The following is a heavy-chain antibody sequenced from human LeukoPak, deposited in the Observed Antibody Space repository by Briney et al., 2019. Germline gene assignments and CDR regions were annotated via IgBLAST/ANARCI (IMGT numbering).Heavy chain of an antibody. D-gene: IGHD3-22*01. J-gene: IGHJ2*01. V-gene: IGHV4-38-2*02. CDR2: IYHSGST. CDR1: GYSISSGYY. Sequence: SETLSLNCTVSGYSISSGYYWGWIRQPPGKGLEWIGSIYHSGSTYYNPSLKSRVTISVDTSKNQFSLKLSSVTAADTAVYYCAREGAGYSYGHGLDDSSGSYVYFDLWGRGTLVTVSS. CDR3: AREGAGYSYGHGLDDSSGSYVYFDL.